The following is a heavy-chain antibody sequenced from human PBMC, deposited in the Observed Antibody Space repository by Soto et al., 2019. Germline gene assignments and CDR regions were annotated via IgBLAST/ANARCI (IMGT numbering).Heavy chain of an antibody. CDR2: MNPNSGNT. V-gene: IGHV1-8*01. Sequence: ASVKVSCKASGYTFTSYDINWVRQATGQGLEWMGWMNPNSGNTGYAQKCQGRVTMTRNTSISTAYMELSSLRSEVTAVYYCASTLYGDNVDYWGQGTLVTVSS. D-gene: IGHD4-17*01. CDR3: ASTLYGDNVDY. J-gene: IGHJ4*02. CDR1: GYTFTSYD.